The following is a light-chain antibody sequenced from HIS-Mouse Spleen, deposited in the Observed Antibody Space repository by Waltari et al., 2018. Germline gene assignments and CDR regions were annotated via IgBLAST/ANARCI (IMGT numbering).Light chain of an antibody. Sequence: IRMTQSPSSFSASTGDRVTIPCRASQGISSYLAWYQQKPGKAPKLLIYAASTLQSGVPSRFSGSGSGTDFTLTISCLQSEDFATYYCQQYYSYLPITFGQGTRLEIK. CDR3: QQYYSYLPIT. CDR2: AAS. J-gene: IGKJ5*01. CDR1: QGISSY. V-gene: IGKV1-8*01.